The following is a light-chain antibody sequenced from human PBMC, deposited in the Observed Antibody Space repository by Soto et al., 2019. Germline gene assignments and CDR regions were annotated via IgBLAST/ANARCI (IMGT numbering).Light chain of an antibody. CDR2: VAS. V-gene: IGKV1-27*01. J-gene: IGKJ1*01. CDR3: QKYNSVPWT. Sequence: DIQMTQSPSSLSASVGDRVTITCRASQDISNFLAWYQQKPGKAPELLIYVASTLQSGVPSRFSGSGSGTDFTLTMSSLQPEDVATYYCQKYNSVPWTFGQGTKVEIK. CDR1: QDISNF.